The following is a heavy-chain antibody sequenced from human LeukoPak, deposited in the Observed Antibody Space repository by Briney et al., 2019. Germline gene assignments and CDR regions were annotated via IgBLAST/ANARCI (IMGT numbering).Heavy chain of an antibody. CDR1: GFTFSSYS. D-gene: IGHD3-9*01. CDR3: AKAGFYDILTDGLDI. CDR2: ISSSSSYI. Sequence: GGSLRLSCAASGFTFSSYSMNWVRQAPGKGLEWVSSISSSSSYIYYADSVKGRFTISRDNAENSLYLQMNSLRVEDTAVYYCAKAGFYDILTDGLDIWGQGTMVIVSS. J-gene: IGHJ3*02. V-gene: IGHV3-21*04.